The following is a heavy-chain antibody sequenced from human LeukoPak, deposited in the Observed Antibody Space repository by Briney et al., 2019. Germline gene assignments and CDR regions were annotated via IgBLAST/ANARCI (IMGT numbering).Heavy chain of an antibody. D-gene: IGHD3-3*01. CDR2: INPNSGGT. V-gene: IGHV1-2*02. CDR3: ARDYDFWSGYFDFDY. CDR1: GYTFTGYY. Sequence: ASVKVSCKASGYTFTGYYMHWVRQAPGQGLGWMGWINPNSGGTNYAQKFQGRVTMTRDTSISTAYMELSRLRSDDTAVYYCARDYDFWSGYFDFDYWGQGTLVTVSS. J-gene: IGHJ4*02.